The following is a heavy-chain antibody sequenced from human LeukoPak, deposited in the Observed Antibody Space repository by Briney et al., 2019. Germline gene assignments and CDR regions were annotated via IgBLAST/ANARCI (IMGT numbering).Heavy chain of an antibody. CDR2: ISSSSSTI. V-gene: IGHV3-48*01. CDR1: GFTFSSYS. J-gene: IGHJ4*02. Sequence: GGSLRVSCAASGFTFSSYSMNWVRQAPGKGLEWVSYISSSSSTIYYADSVKGRFTISRDNAKNSLYLQMNSLRVEDTAVYYCKSGGAAPGSFDYWGQGTLVTVSP. CDR3: KSGGAAPGSFDY. D-gene: IGHD1-1*01.